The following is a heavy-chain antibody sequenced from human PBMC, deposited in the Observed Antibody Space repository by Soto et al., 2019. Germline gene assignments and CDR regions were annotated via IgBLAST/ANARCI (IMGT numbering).Heavy chain of an antibody. V-gene: IGHV1-2*04. CDR3: AREYHYDSSRQDFEN. D-gene: IGHD3-22*01. CDR2: INPNSVGT. Sequence: ASLNVSFKASGYTFTVYCIRLFLHAPLQGLELMGLINPNSVGTNYAQKVQGWVTMARDTSISTAYMELSRLRSDDTAVYYCAREYHYDSSRQDFENWGKG. J-gene: IGHJ6*03. CDR1: GYTFTVYC.